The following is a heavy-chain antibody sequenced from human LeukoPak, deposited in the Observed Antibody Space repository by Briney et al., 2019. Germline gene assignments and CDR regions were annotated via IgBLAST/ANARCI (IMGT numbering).Heavy chain of an antibody. CDR2: IYYRGTT. V-gene: IGHV4-39*07. CDR1: GDSISGTSHF. Sequence: SETLSLTCTVSGDSISGTSHFWDWIRQPPGKGLEWIGSIYYRGTTYYNPSLKSRVTISVDTSKNQFSLNLTSVTAADTAVYYCAREGGSGTTVPDYWGQGTLVTVSS. CDR3: AREGGSGTTVPDY. J-gene: IGHJ4*02. D-gene: IGHD1-1*01.